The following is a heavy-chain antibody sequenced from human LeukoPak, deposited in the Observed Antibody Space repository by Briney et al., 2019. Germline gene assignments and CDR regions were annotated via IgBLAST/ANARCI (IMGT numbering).Heavy chain of an antibody. V-gene: IGHV3-30*04. CDR1: GFTFSSYA. J-gene: IGHJ4*02. CDR2: ISYDGSNK. D-gene: IGHD2-2*02. Sequence: PGGSLRLSCAASGFTFSSYAMHWVRQAPGKGLEWVAVISYDGSNKYYADSVKGRFTISRDNSKNTLYLQMNSLRAEDTAVYYCARVSIQQLLYHHDYFDYWGQGTLVTVSS. CDR3: ARVSIQQLLYHHDYFDY.